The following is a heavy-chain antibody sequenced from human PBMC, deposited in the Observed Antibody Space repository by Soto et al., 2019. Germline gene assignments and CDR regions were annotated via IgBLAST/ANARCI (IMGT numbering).Heavy chain of an antibody. CDR1: GGTFSSYA. Sequence: QVQLVQSGAEVKKPGYSVKVSCKASGGTFSSYAISWVRQAPGQGLEWMGGIIPIFGTANYAQKFQGRVTITADESTSTAYMELSSLRSEDTAVYYCAIDSGIIAARPYYYYGMDVWGQGTTVTVSS. J-gene: IGHJ6*02. CDR2: IIPIFGTA. CDR3: AIDSGIIAARPYYYYGMDV. D-gene: IGHD6-6*01. V-gene: IGHV1-69*01.